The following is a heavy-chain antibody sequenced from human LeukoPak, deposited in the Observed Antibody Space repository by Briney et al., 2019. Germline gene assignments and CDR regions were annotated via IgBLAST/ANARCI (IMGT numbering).Heavy chain of an antibody. J-gene: IGHJ6*03. D-gene: IGHD1-26*01. Sequence: PGGSLRLSCAASGFTFSTFNMNWVRQAPGKGLEWVSYISSGSINIFYADSVQGRFTISRDNARNSLYLQMDSLTAEDTAVYYCARDPYSGSYGSTYYYFMDVWGKGTTVTISS. CDR3: ARDPYSGSYGSTYYYFMDV. V-gene: IGHV3-21*01. CDR2: ISSGSINI. CDR1: GFTFSTFN.